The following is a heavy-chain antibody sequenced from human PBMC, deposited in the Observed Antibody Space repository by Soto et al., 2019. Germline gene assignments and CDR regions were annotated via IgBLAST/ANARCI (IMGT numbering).Heavy chain of an antibody. CDR1: GGSISSSSYY. V-gene: IGHV4-39*01. Sequence: SETLSLTCTVSGGSISSSSYYWGWIRQPPGKGLEWIGSMYYSGSTYYNPSLKSRVTISVDTSKNQFSLKLSSVTAADTAVYYCARLLGNYDYIWGSYRYSFDHYYYYMDVWGKGTTVTVSS. CDR3: ARLLGNYDYIWGSYRYSFDHYYYYMDV. J-gene: IGHJ6*03. CDR2: MYYSGST. D-gene: IGHD3-16*02.